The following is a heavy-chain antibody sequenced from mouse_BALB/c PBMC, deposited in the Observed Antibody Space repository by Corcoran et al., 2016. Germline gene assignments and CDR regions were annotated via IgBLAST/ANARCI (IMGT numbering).Heavy chain of an antibody. V-gene: IGHV1S136*01. Sequence: EVQLQQSGPELVKPGASVKLSCKASGYTFTSYVMHWVKQKPGQGLEWVGYINPYNDGTKYNEKFKGKATLTSDKSSSTAYMELSSLTSEDSAVYYCARLYPGIAMDYWGQGTSVTVSS. J-gene: IGHJ4*01. CDR2: INPYNDGT. CDR3: ARLYPGIAMDY. CDR1: GYTFTSYV.